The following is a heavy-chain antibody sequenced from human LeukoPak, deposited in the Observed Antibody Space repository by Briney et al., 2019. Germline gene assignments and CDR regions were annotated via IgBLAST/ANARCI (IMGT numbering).Heavy chain of an antibody. V-gene: IGHV4-34*01. Sequence: PSETLSLTCAVYGGSFSGYCWSWIRQPPGKGLEWIGEINHSGSTNYNPSLKSRVTISVDTSKNQFSLKLSSVTAADTAVYYCARIRVGSYSSRYNWFDPWGQGTLVTVSS. CDR1: GGSFSGYC. CDR2: INHSGST. D-gene: IGHD6-13*01. J-gene: IGHJ5*02. CDR3: ARIRVGSYSSRYNWFDP.